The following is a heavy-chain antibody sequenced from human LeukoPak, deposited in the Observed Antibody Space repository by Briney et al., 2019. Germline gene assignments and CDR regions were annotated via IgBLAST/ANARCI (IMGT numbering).Heavy chain of an antibody. D-gene: IGHD3-3*01. CDR2: INPDSGGT. CDR3: ARDVGDSRRYYDFSD. CDR1: GGTFTSYA. Sequence: ASVKVSCKASGGTFTSYAISWVRQAPGQGLEWMGWINPDSGGTNYAQKFQGRVTMTRDTSITTAYMELSRLTSDDTAVYYCARDVGDSRRYYDFSDWGQGTLVTVSS. V-gene: IGHV1-2*02. J-gene: IGHJ4*02.